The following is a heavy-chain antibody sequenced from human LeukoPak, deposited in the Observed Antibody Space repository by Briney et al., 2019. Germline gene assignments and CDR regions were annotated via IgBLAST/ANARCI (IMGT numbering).Heavy chain of an antibody. CDR3: ARSPRRPGIGLQTFDY. V-gene: IGHV1-2*02. CDR1: GYTFTGYY. D-gene: IGHD2/OR15-2a*01. Sequence: ASVKVSCKASGYTFTGYYMHWVRQAPGQGLEWMGWINPNSGGTNYAQKFQGRVTMTRDMSISTAYMELSRLRSDDTAVYYCARSPRRPGIGLQTFDYWGQGTLVTVSS. J-gene: IGHJ4*02. CDR2: INPNSGGT.